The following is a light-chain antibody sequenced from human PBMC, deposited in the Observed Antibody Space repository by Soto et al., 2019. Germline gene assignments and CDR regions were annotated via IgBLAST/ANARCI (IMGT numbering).Light chain of an antibody. V-gene: IGLV2-8*01. Sequence: QSVLTQPPSASGSPGQSVTISCTGTSSDGGNYNYVSWYQQYPGKAPKLMIYEVNKRPSGVPDRFSGSKSGNTASLTVSGLQAEDEADYYCTSYAAGKNVVFGGGTKLTVL. J-gene: IGLJ2*01. CDR1: SSDGGNYNY. CDR3: TSYAAGKNVV. CDR2: EVN.